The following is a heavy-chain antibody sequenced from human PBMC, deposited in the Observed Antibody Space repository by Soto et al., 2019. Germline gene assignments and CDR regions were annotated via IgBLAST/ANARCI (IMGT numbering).Heavy chain of an antibody. D-gene: IGHD3-9*01. V-gene: IGHV4-30-4*01. CDR2: IYYSGST. CDR1: GGSISSGDYY. CDR3: ARSRDILTGYLRMDV. J-gene: IGHJ6*02. Sequence: SETLSLTCTVPGGSISSGDYYWSWIRQPPGKGLEWIGYIYYSGSTYYNPSLKSRVTISVDTSKNQFSLKLSSVTAADTALYYCARSRDILTGYLRMDVWGQGTTVTVSS.